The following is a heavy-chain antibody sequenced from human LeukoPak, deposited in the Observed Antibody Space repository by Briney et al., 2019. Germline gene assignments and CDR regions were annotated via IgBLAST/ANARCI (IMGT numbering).Heavy chain of an antibody. CDR2: ITANPHGGTT. CDR3: AKEGGNTVTTKKYFDY. Sequence: GGSLRLSCAASGFTFSSYGMHWVRQAPGKGLEWVGRITANPHGGTTDYAAPVKGRFTISRDDPKSTLYLQMNSLTAEDTAVYYCAKEGGNTVTTKKYFDYWGQGTLVTVSS. V-gene: IGHV3-15*01. J-gene: IGHJ4*02. D-gene: IGHD4-11*01. CDR1: GFTFSSYG.